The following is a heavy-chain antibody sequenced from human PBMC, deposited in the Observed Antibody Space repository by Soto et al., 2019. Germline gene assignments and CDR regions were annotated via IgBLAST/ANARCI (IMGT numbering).Heavy chain of an antibody. V-gene: IGHV3-33*01. CDR3: ASYGSGSYYNRPAYYYYGMDV. CDR1: GFTFSSYG. J-gene: IGHJ6*02. CDR2: IWYDGSNK. D-gene: IGHD3-10*01. Sequence: GGSLRLSCAASGFTFSSYGMHWVRQAPGKGLEWVAVIWYDGSNKYYADSVKGRFTISRDNSKNTLYLQMNSLRAEDTAVYYCASYGSGSYYNRPAYYYYGMDVWGQGTTVTVSS.